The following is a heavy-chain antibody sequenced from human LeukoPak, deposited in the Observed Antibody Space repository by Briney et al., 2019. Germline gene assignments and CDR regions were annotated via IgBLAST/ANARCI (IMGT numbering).Heavy chain of an antibody. CDR2: INPNSGGT. D-gene: IGHD6-6*01. CDR1: GYTFTGYY. J-gene: IGHJ4*02. CDR3: ARVYSSSSPTDY. V-gene: IGHV1-2*02. Sequence: GASVKVSCKASGYTFTGYYMHWVRQAPGQGLEWMGWINPNSGGTNYAQKFKGRVTMTRDTSISTAYMELSRLRSDDTAVYYCARVYSSSSPTDYWGQGTLVTVSS.